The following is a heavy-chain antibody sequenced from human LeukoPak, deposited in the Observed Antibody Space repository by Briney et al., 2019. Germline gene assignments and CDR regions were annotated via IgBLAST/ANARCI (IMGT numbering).Heavy chain of an antibody. Sequence: SETLSLTCTVSGGSINGYYWSWIRQPPGKGLEWIGYIYYSGTTNYNPSLKSRVTISVDTSKNQFSLKLTSVTAADTAVYYCAKARLASIYYFDDWGQRTLVTVSS. J-gene: IGHJ4*02. CDR2: IYYSGTT. D-gene: IGHD3-10*01. CDR1: GGSINGYY. V-gene: IGHV4-59*01. CDR3: AKARLASIYYFDD.